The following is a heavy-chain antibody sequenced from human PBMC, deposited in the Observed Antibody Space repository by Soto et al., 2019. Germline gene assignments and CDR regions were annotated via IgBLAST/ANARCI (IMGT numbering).Heavy chain of an antibody. J-gene: IGHJ5*01. D-gene: IGHD6-13*01. CDR3: ARHFSSSICYGMGRRLSKWFDS. CDR2: IYPGDSDT. V-gene: IGHV5-51*01. Sequence: GESLKISCKGSGYSFTSYWIGWVRQMPGKGLEWMGIIYPGDSDTRYSPSFQGQVTISADKSISTAYLQLSSLKASDTAMYYCARHFSSSICYGMGRRLSKWFDSRGPGPL. CDR1: GYSFTSYW.